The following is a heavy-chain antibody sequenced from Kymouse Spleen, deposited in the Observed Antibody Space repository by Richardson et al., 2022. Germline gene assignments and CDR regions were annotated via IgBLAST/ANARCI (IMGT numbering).Heavy chain of an antibody. CDR1: GGSISSYY. CDR3: ARDRLELQFDY. J-gene: IGHJ4*02. D-gene: IGHD1-7*01. V-gene: IGHV4-59*01. Sequence: QVQLQESGPGLVKPSETLSLTCTVSGGSISSYYWSWIRQPPGKGLEWIGYIYYSGSTNYNPSLKSRVTISVDTSKNQFSLKLSSVTAADTAVYYCARDRLELQFDYWGQGTLVTVSS. CDR2: IYYSGST.